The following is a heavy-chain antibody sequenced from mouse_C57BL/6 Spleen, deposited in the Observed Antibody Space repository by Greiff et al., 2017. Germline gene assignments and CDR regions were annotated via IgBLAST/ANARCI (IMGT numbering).Heavy chain of an antibody. CDR3: ARDWDSFDY. V-gene: IGHV5-4*01. CDR1: GFTFSSYA. CDR2: ISDGGSYT. Sequence: EVMLVESGGGLVKPGGSLKLSCAASGFTFSSYAMSWVRQTPEKRLEWVATISDGGSYTYYPDNVKGRFTISRDNDKNNLYLQMSHLKSEDTAMYYCARDWDSFDYWGQGTTLTVSS. D-gene: IGHD4-1*01. J-gene: IGHJ2*01.